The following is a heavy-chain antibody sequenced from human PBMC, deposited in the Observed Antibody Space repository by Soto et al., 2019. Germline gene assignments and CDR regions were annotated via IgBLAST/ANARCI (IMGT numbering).Heavy chain of an antibody. J-gene: IGHJ4*02. CDR1: GFTFSNYG. CDR3: AKGGVGATTIFDY. Sequence: GGSLRLSCAASGFTFSNYGMSWVRQAPGKGLEWVSIISSSGDGTSYADSVKGRFTISRDNSKNTLCLQMNSLRAEDTAVYYCAKGGVGATTIFDYWGQGTLVTVSS. CDR2: ISSSGDGT. D-gene: IGHD1-26*01. V-gene: IGHV3-23*01.